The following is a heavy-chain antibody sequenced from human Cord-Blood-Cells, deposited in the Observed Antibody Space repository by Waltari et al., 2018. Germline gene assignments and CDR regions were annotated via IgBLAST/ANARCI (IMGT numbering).Heavy chain of an antibody. CDR3: ARDSRSAGTVDY. D-gene: IGHD6-13*01. CDR2: ISAYNGNT. Sequence: ISAYNGNTNYAQKLQGRVTMTTDTSTSTAYMELRSLRSDDTAVYYCARDSRSAGTVDYWGQGTLVTVSS. V-gene: IGHV1-18*01. J-gene: IGHJ4*02.